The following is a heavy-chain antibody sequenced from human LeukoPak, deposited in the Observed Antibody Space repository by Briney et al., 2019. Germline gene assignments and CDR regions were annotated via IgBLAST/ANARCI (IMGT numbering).Heavy chain of an antibody. Sequence: SETLSLTCAVYGGSFSGYYWSWIRQPPGKGLEWIGEINHSGSTNYNPSLKSRVTMSVDTSKNQFSLKLSSVTAADTAVYYCAKDGPAVATYGKGDAFDIWGQGTMVTVSS. D-gene: IGHD5-12*01. CDR2: INHSGST. CDR3: AKDGPAVATYGKGDAFDI. J-gene: IGHJ3*02. CDR1: GGSFSGYY. V-gene: IGHV4-34*01.